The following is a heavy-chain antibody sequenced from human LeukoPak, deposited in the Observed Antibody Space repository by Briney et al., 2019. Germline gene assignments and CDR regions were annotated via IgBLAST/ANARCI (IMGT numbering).Heavy chain of an antibody. CDR1: GGSFSGYY. Sequence: SETLSLTCAVYGGSFSGYYWSWIRQPPGKGLEWIGEINHSGSTNYNPSLKSRVTISVDTSKNQFSLKLSSATAADTAVYYCAKGGRIADNWFDPWGQGTLVTVSS. CDR2: INHSGST. D-gene: IGHD2/OR15-2a*01. CDR3: AKGGRIADNWFDP. V-gene: IGHV4-34*01. J-gene: IGHJ5*02.